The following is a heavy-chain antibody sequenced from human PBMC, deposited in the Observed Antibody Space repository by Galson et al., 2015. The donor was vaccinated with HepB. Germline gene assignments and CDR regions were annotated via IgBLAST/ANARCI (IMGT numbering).Heavy chain of an antibody. D-gene: IGHD1-26*01. V-gene: IGHV5-10-1*04. CDR2: IDPSDSYT. Sequence: QSGAEVKKPGESLRISCKGSGYSFTSYWISWVRQMPGKGLEWMGRIDPSDSYTNYSPSFQGQVTISADKSISTAYLQWSSLKASDTAMYYCARPHIIVGAHPNAFDIWGQGTMVTVSS. CDR3: ARPHIIVGAHPNAFDI. J-gene: IGHJ3*02. CDR1: GYSFTSYW.